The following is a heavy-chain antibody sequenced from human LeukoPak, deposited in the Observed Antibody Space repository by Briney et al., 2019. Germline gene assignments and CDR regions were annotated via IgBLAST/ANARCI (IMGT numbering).Heavy chain of an antibody. Sequence: ASVKVSCKVSGYTLTELSMHWVRQAPGKGLEWMGGFDPEDGETIYAQKFQGRVTMTEDTSTDTAYMELSSLRPEDTAVYYCAKPLGPIPDDAFDIWGQGTLVTVSS. D-gene: IGHD1-26*01. J-gene: IGHJ3*02. CDR2: FDPEDGET. V-gene: IGHV1-24*01. CDR3: AKPLGPIPDDAFDI. CDR1: GYTLTELS.